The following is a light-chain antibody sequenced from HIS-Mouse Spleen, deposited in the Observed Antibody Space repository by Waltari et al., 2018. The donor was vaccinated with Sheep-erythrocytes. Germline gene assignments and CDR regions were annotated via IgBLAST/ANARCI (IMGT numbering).Light chain of an antibody. Sequence: SSELTQPPSVSVSPGQTASITCSGDKLGDKYACWYQQKPGHSPVLVIYQDTKRPSGIPERFSGYNSGNTATLTISGTQAMDEADYYCQAWDSSIVVFGGGTKLTVL. CDR1: KLGDKY. CDR3: QAWDSSIVV. V-gene: IGLV3-1*01. J-gene: IGLJ2*01. CDR2: QDT.